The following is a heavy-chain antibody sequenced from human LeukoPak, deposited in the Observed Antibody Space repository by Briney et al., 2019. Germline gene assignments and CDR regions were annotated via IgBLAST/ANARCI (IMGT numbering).Heavy chain of an antibody. CDR2: ISGGSGDT. CDR1: GFTFSSNA. V-gene: IGHV3-23*01. Sequence: GGSLRLSCAASGFTFSSNAMSWVRQAPGQGLQWVAAISGGSGDTYHADSVKGRFTISRDNSKNTLYLQMDSLRAEDTAVYYRAKRPPATKGAFDIWGQGTMVTVSS. J-gene: IGHJ3*02. D-gene: IGHD5-12*01. CDR3: AKRPPATKGAFDI.